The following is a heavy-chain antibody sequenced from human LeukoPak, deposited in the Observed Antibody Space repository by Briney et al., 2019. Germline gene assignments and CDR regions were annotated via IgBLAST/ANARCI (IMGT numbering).Heavy chain of an antibody. CDR3: ARQRSGQWLVQGGLDY. Sequence: GESLKISCKGSGYIVTSYWIGWVRQMPGKGLEWMGIIYPGDSDTRYSPSFQGQVTISADKSISTAYLQWSSLRASDTAMYYCARQRSGQWLVQGGLDYWGQGALVTVSS. D-gene: IGHD6-19*01. CDR2: IYPGDSDT. V-gene: IGHV5-51*01. J-gene: IGHJ4*02. CDR1: GYIVTSYW.